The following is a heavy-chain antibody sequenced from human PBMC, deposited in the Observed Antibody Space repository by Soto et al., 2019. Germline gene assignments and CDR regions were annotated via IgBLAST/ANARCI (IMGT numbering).Heavy chain of an antibody. V-gene: IGHV4-34*01. J-gene: IGHJ4*02. Sequence: QVQLQQWGAGLLKPSENLSLTWAVYGGSFSGYYWTWIRQPPGTGLEWIGEINHSGSTNYNPSLKSRVTISVHTSKNQFSLKLTSVTAADTAVYYCARDKITGLFDYWGQGSLVPVSS. CDR3: ARDKITGLFDY. CDR1: GGSFSGYY. D-gene: IGHD2-8*02. CDR2: INHSGST.